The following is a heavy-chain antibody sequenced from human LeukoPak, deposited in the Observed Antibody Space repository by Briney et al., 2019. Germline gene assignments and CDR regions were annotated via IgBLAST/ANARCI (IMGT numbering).Heavy chain of an antibody. Sequence: GASVKVSRKASGYTFTGYYMHWVRQAPGQGLEWMGWINPNSGGTNYAQKFQGRVTMTRDTSISTAYMELSRLRSDDTAVYYCAGSDYDFWSGYLGIWGQGTMVTVSS. CDR1: GYTFTGYY. D-gene: IGHD3-3*01. CDR2: INPNSGGT. J-gene: IGHJ3*02. V-gene: IGHV1-2*02. CDR3: AGSDYDFWSGYLGI.